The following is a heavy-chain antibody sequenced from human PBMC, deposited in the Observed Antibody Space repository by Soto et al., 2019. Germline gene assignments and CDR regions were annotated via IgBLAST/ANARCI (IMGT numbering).Heavy chain of an antibody. CDR3: ARDSSAGYFDWSTLDY. V-gene: IGHV3-33*01. Sequence: QVQLVESGGGVVQPGRSLRLSCAASGFTFSRYGMHWVRQAPGKGLEWVAVIWYDGSNKYYADSVKGRFTISRDNSKNTLYVQMNSLRAEDTAVYYCARDSSAGYFDWSTLDYWGQGTLVTVSS. CDR1: GFTFSRYG. J-gene: IGHJ4*02. D-gene: IGHD3-9*01. CDR2: IWYDGSNK.